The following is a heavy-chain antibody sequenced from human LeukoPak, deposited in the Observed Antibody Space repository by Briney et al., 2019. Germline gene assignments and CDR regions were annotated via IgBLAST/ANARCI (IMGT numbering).Heavy chain of an antibody. D-gene: IGHD3-3*01. CDR2: ISSSGSTI. Sequence: GGSLRLSCAASGFTFSSYEMNWVRQAPGKGLEWVSYISSSGSTIYYADSVKGRFTISRDNAKNSLYLQINSPRAEDTAVYYCASIGVVISTYYYYGMDVWGQGTTVTVSS. V-gene: IGHV3-48*03. J-gene: IGHJ6*02. CDR3: ASIGVVISTYYYYGMDV. CDR1: GFTFSSYE.